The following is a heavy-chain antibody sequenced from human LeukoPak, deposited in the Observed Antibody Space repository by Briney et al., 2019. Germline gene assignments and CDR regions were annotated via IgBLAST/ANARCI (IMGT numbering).Heavy chain of an antibody. CDR2: ISSSGSTI. CDR3: ARDGTGYCSGGSCRPDAFDI. D-gene: IGHD2-15*01. Sequence: GGSLRLSCAASGFTFSDYYMSWIRQAPGKGLEWVSYISSSGSTIYYADSVKGRFTISRDNAKNSLYLQMNSLRAEDTAVYYCARDGTGYCSGGSCRPDAFDIWGQGTMVTVSS. CDR1: GFTFSDYY. J-gene: IGHJ3*02. V-gene: IGHV3-11*04.